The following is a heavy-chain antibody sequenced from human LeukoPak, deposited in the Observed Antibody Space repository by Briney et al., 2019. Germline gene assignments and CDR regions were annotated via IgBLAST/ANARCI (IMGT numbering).Heavy chain of an antibody. CDR1: GYTFTNYW. Sequence: GEPLKISCRAAGYTFTNYWIGWVRQMPGKGLEWMGIMYPGDSDTRYSPSFQGQVTLSADKSISTAYLQWSSLKASDTAMYYCAASTYGSGAYVGFDSWGQGTLVTVSS. J-gene: IGHJ4*02. V-gene: IGHV5-51*01. CDR3: AASTYGSGAYVGFDS. D-gene: IGHD3-10*01. CDR2: MYPGDSDT.